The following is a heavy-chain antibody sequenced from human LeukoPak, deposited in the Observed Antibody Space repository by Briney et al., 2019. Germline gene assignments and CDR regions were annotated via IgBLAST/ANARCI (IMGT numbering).Heavy chain of an antibody. CDR2: INYSGST. D-gene: IGHD2-8*01. CDR1: GGSFSGYY. CDR3: ARGGIVLMVYAPKRDWFDP. V-gene: IGHV4-34*01. J-gene: IGHJ5*02. Sequence: PSETLSLTCAVYGGSFSGYYWSWIRQPPGKGLEWIGEINYSGSTNYNPSLKSRVTISVDTSKNQFSLKLSSVTAADTAVYYCARGGIVLMVYAPKRDWFDPWGQGTLLTVSS.